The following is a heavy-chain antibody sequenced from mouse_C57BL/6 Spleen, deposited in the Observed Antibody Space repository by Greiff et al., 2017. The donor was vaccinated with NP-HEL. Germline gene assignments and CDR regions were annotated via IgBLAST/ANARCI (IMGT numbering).Heavy chain of an antibody. Sequence: DVMLVESGGGLVQPGGSLSLSCAASGFTFTDYYMSWVRQPPGKALEWLGFIRNKANGYTTEYSASVKGRFTISRDNSQSILYLQMNALRAEDSATYYCARYDDLGRDYWGQGTTLTVSS. J-gene: IGHJ2*01. D-gene: IGHD4-1*01. V-gene: IGHV7-3*01. CDR3: ARYDDLGRDY. CDR2: IRNKANGYTT. CDR1: GFTFTDYY.